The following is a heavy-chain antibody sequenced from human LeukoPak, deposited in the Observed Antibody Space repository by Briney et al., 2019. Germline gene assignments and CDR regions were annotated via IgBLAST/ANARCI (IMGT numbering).Heavy chain of an antibody. D-gene: IGHD6-19*01. CDR1: GDSISNYY. Sequence: ASETLSLTCTVSGDSISNYYWSWIRQPPGKGLDWIGYIYYSGSTSYNPSLKSRVTISVDTSRNQFSLKVSSVTAADTAVYYCARDRYSSGQFDYWGQGTLVTVSS. V-gene: IGHV4-59*01. CDR2: IYYSGST. J-gene: IGHJ4*02. CDR3: ARDRYSSGQFDY.